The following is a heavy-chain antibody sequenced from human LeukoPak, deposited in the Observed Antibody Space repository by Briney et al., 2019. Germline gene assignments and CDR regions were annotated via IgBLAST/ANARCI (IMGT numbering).Heavy chain of an antibody. J-gene: IGHJ3*02. CDR3: ARTSIAARRANAFDI. V-gene: IGHV4/OR15-8*01. Sequence: SETLSLTCDVSGGSIDSTNWWNWVRQPPGKGLEWIGEIHHDGRINYNPSLKSRVTLSVDKSKNQFSLRLNSVTAADTAVYYCARTSIAARRANAFDIWGQGTMVTVSS. CDR2: IHHDGRI. CDR1: GGSIDSTNW. D-gene: IGHD6-6*01.